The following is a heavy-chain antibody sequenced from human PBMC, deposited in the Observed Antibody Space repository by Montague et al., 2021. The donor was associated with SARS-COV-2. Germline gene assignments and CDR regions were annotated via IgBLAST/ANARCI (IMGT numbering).Heavy chain of an antibody. Sequence: SETLSLTCTVSGGSISSSSYHWSWIRQPPGKGLEWIGEINHGGITNYSPSLKSRVTISAGTSKNQFSLKMKSVTAADTANYYCARGHQGVAMIVVVMIGAEYYFDYWGQGSLVTVSS. CDR2: INHGGIT. CDR3: ARGHQGVAMIVVVMIGAEYYFDY. J-gene: IGHJ4*02. D-gene: IGHD3-22*01. V-gene: IGHV4-39*07. CDR1: GGSISSSSYH.